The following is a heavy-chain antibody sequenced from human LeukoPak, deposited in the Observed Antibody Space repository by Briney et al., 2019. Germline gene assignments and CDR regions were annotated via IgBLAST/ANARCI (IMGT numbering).Heavy chain of an antibody. Sequence: PGGSLRLSCAASGFTFSIYNMNWVRQAPGKGLEWVSYISRTSNTIYYADFVTGRFTISRDNAKRSLYLQMNSLRAEDTAVYYCAVDRREGPTVTTFSPFDYWGQGTLVTVSS. V-gene: IGHV3-48*04. CDR3: AVDRREGPTVTTFSPFDY. CDR1: GFTFSIYN. CDR2: ISRTSNTI. J-gene: IGHJ4*02. D-gene: IGHD4-17*01.